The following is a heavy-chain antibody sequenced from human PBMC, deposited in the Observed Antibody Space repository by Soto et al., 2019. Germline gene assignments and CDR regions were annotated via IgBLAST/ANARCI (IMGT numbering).Heavy chain of an antibody. CDR2: ISSSSSYI. Sequence: GGSRRLSCAASGFTFSSYSMNWVRQAPGKGLEWVSSISSSSSYIYYADSVKGRFTISRDNAKNSLYLQMNSLRAEDTAVYYCARDPAIYGSGSATPYYYYYGMDVWGQGTTVT. V-gene: IGHV3-21*01. J-gene: IGHJ6*02. CDR3: ARDPAIYGSGSATPYYYYYGMDV. CDR1: GFTFSSYS. D-gene: IGHD3-10*01.